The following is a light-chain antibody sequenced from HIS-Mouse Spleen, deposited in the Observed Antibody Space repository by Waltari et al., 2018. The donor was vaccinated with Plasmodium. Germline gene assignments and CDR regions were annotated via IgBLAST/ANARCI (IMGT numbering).Light chain of an antibody. CDR1: QSVSSSY. Sequence: EIVLTQSPGTLSLSPGERATLSCRASQSVSSSYLAWYQQKPGHATRLLILGASSRATGIPAGFWGSGSGTDFTLTISRLEPEDFAVYYCQQYGSSPITFGGGTKVEIK. V-gene: IGKV3-20*01. J-gene: IGKJ4*01. CDR3: QQYGSSPIT. CDR2: GAS.